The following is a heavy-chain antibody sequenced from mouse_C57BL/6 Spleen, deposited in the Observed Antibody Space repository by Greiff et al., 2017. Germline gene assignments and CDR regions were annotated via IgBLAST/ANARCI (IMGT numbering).Heavy chain of an antibody. J-gene: IGHJ3*01. CDR1: GYTFTSYW. CDR2: IYPGSGST. CDR3: ARDYYGSSFAY. V-gene: IGHV1-55*01. Sequence: VKLQQPGAELVKPGASVKMSCKASGYTFTSYWITWVKQRPGQGLGCIGDIYPGSGSTNYNEKFKSKATLTVDTSSSTAYMQLSSLTSEDSAVYYSARDYYGSSFAYWGQGTLVTVSA. D-gene: IGHD1-1*01.